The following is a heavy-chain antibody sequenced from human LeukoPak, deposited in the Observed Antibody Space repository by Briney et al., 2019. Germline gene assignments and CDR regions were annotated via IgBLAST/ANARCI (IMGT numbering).Heavy chain of an antibody. CDR2: ISPSGGGT. D-gene: IGHD3-10*01. CDR3: AKDSAFYYIDV. J-gene: IGHJ6*03. CDR1: GFTFRNHG. V-gene: IGHV3-23*01. Sequence: GGSLRLSCAASGFTFRNHGMNWVRQAPGKGLEWVSGISPSGGGTYYADSVKGGFTISRDDSKNTLSLQMNSLKGDDTAVYYCAKDSAFYYIDVWGKGTTVIISS.